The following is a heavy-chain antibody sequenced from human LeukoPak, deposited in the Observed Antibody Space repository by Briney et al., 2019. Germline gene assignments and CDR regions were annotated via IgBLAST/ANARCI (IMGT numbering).Heavy chain of an antibody. CDR2: IYTNGNT. V-gene: IGHV4-4*07. J-gene: IGHJ4*02. CDR3: AKAGDYDILTGPYDY. CDR1: GGSISGYY. Sequence: SETLSLTCTVSGGSISGYYWSWIRQPAGKGLEWIGRIYTNGNTNYNPSLKSRVTMSVDTSKNQFSLKLSSVTAADTALYYCAKAGDYDILTGPYDYWGQGTLVTVSS. D-gene: IGHD3-9*01.